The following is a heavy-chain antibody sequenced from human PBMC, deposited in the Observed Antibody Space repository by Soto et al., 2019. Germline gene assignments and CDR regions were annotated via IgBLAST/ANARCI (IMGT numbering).Heavy chain of an antibody. CDR2: IYYSGST. CDR1: GGSISSSSYY. Sequence: QLQLQESGPGLVKPSETLSLTCTVSGGSISSSSYYWGWIRQPPGKGLEWIGSIYYSGSTYYNPSLKSRVTISVDTSKNQFSLKLSSVTAADTAVYYCARVSTEYYDFWSGYSFFDYWGQGTLVTVSS. CDR3: ARVSTEYYDFWSGYSFFDY. J-gene: IGHJ4*02. D-gene: IGHD3-3*01. V-gene: IGHV4-39*07.